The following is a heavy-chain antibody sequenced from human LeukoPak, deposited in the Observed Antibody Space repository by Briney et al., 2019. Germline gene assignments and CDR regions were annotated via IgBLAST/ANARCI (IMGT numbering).Heavy chain of an antibody. CDR2: ISSSSSYI. V-gene: IGHV3-21*01. CDR3: ARGHSSSPNWFDP. Sequence: PGGTLRLSCAASGFTFSSYSMNWVRHAPGKGLEWGSSISSSSSYIYYADSVKGRFTISRDNAKNSLYLQMNSLRAEDTAVYYCARGHSSSPNWFDPWGQGTLVTVSS. J-gene: IGHJ5*02. CDR1: GFTFSSYS. D-gene: IGHD6-13*01.